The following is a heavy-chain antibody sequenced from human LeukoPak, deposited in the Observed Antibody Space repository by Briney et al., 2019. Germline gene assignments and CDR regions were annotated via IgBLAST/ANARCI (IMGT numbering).Heavy chain of an antibody. Sequence: GGSLRLSCAASGFTFSNYAMSWVRQAPGKGLEWVSAISGSGVGTYYADSVKGHFTISRDNSKNTLYLQMNSLRAEDTAVYYCAKVTEYGSSSGNFDFWGQGTLVTVSS. CDR1: GFTFSNYA. J-gene: IGHJ4*02. CDR2: ISGSGVGT. D-gene: IGHD6-6*01. V-gene: IGHV3-23*01. CDR3: AKVTEYGSSSGNFDF.